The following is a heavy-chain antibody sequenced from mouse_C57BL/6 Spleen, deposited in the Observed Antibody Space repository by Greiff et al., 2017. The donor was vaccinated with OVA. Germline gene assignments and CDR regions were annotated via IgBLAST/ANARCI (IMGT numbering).Heavy chain of an antibody. D-gene: IGHD2-2*01. J-gene: IGHJ1*03. CDR1: GYTFTSYW. CDR2: IDPSDSYT. CDR3: ARSPDYGYDSRYFDV. Sequence: QVQLQQPGAALVMPGASVKLSCKASGYTFTSYWMHWVKQRPGQGLEWIGEIDPSDSYTNYNQKFKGKSTLTVDKSSSTAYMQLSSLTSEDSAVYYCARSPDYGYDSRYFDVWGTGTTVTVSS. V-gene: IGHV1-69*01.